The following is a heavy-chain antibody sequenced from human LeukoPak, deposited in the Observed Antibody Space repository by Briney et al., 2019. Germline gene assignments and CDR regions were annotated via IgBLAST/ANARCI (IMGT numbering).Heavy chain of an antibody. Sequence: GASVKVSCKASGYTFTGYYMHWVRQAPGQGLEWMGWINPNSGGTNYAQKFQGRVTMTRDTSISTAYMELSRLRSDDTAVYYCARLRSSIAARLGWFDPWGQGTLVTVSS. J-gene: IGHJ5*02. CDR2: INPNSGGT. CDR1: GYTFTGYY. CDR3: ARLRSSIAARLGWFDP. D-gene: IGHD6-6*01. V-gene: IGHV1-2*02.